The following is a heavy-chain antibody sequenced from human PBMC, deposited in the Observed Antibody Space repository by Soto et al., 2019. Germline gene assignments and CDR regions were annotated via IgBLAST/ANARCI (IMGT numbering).Heavy chain of an antibody. J-gene: IGHJ6*02. Sequence: NPGGSLRLSCAASGFTFSSYSMNWVRQAPGKGLEWVSSISSSSSYIYYADSVKGRFTISRDNAKNSLYLQMNSLRAEDTAVYYCARDRSVAVPYYYYYYGMDVWGQGTTVTVSS. CDR3: ARDRSVAVPYYYYYYGMDV. D-gene: IGHD2-15*01. CDR1: GFTFSSYS. CDR2: ISSSSSYI. V-gene: IGHV3-21*01.